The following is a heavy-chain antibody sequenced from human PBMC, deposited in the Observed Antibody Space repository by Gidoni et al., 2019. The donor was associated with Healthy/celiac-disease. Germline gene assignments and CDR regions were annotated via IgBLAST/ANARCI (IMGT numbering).Heavy chain of an antibody. V-gene: IGHV1-69*01. Sequence: QVQLVQSGAEVKKPGSSVKVSCKASGGTFSSSAISWVRQAPGQGLEWMGGIIPIFGTANYAQKFQGRVTITADESTSTAYMELSSLRSEDTAVYYCARDKRGLAGYYYYYGMDVWGQGTTVTVSS. J-gene: IGHJ6*02. CDR2: IIPIFGTA. D-gene: IGHD3-10*01. CDR3: ARDKRGLAGYYYYYGMDV. CDR1: GGTFSSSA.